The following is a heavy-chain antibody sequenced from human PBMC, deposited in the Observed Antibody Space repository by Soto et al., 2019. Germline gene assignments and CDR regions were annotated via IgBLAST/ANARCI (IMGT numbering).Heavy chain of an antibody. Sequence: GGSLRLSCAPSGFTVSSNYMSWVRQAPGEGLEWVSVIYSGGSTYYADSVKGRFTISRDNSKNTLYLQMNSLRAEDTAVYYCARDDGYRGGGAFDIWRQGTMVTVS. J-gene: IGHJ3*02. CDR2: IYSGGST. CDR1: GFTVSSNY. D-gene: IGHD5-12*01. CDR3: ARDDGYRGGGAFDI. V-gene: IGHV3-66*01.